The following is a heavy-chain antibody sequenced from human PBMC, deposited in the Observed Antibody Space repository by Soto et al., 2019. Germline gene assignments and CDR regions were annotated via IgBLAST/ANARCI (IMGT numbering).Heavy chain of an antibody. CDR2: IKSKTDGETT. V-gene: IGHV3-15*05. D-gene: IGHD1-26*01. Sequence: EVQLVESGGGLVKPGGSLRLSCAASGFSFSNGWMSWVRQAPGKGLEWVGRIKSKTDGETTDYAAPVKGRFTISRDYSKNTLYLQMNSLKIEDTAVYYCSTDEWEWGQWTLVTVSP. CDR1: GFSFSNGW. J-gene: IGHJ1*01. CDR3: STDEWE.